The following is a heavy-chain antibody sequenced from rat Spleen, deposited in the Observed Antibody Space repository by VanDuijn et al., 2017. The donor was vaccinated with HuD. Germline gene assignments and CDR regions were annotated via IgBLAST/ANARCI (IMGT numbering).Heavy chain of an antibody. V-gene: IGHV2-1*01. CDR1: GFSLISYS. Sequence: QVQLKESGPGLVQPSQTLSLTCTVSGFSLISYSVHWVRQPPGKGLERMGGIWGDGSTDYNSALKSRLSISRDTSRSQVFLKMNSLQTDDTAIYFCTRSYGGYTSNWFPYWGRGALVTVSS. J-gene: IGHJ3*01. CDR2: IWGDGST. CDR3: TRSYGGYTSNWFPY. D-gene: IGHD1-11*01.